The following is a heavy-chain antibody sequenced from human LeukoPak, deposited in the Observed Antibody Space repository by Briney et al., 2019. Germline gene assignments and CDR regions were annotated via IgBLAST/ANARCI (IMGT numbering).Heavy chain of an antibody. CDR2: IRKDGGDI. V-gene: IGHV3-7*01. CDR3: ARDAIGDFSY. J-gene: IGHJ4*02. CDR1: GLSFGSYW. Sequence: GGSLRLSCVASGLSFGSYWMDWVRQAPGKGLEWVANIRKDGGDIHYVDTVKGRFTISRDNAKNPVYLQMHSLRAEDTAMYYCARDAIGDFSYWGQGILVTVSS. D-gene: IGHD3-16*02.